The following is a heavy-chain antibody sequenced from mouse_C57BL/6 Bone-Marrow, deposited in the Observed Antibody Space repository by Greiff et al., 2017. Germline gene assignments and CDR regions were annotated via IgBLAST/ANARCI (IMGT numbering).Heavy chain of an antibody. CDR2: ISSGGSYT. D-gene: IGHD3-1*01. CDR1: GSPFSSLG. V-gene: IGHV5-6*01. Sequence: VESGEDLLKLGGPLKFPWPASGSPFSSLGMSWFRQTPDKRLEWFATISSGGSYTYYPDSVKGRFTISRDNAKNTLYLQMSSLKSEDTAMYYCARHRGDYWGQGTTLTVSS. CDR3: ARHRGDY. J-gene: IGHJ2*01.